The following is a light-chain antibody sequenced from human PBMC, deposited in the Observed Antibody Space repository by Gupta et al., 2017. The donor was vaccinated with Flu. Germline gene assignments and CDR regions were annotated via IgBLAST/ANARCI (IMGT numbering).Light chain of an antibody. CDR2: SDN. CDR3: SGWDDSLNGVV. CDR1: SSNIEGNT. V-gene: IGLV1-44*01. Sequence: QSLLTQPPSASETPGQRVTISCSGSSSNIEGNTVNWYQQIPGAAPKLLIYSDNQRPSGVPDRFSGSTSCTTASPAISRLQSEDEADYYCSGWDDSLNGVVFGGGTRLTVL. J-gene: IGLJ2*01.